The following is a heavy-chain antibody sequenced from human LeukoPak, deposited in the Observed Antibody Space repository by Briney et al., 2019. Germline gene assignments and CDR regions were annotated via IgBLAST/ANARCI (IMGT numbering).Heavy chain of an antibody. V-gene: IGHV3-23*01. J-gene: IGHJ5*02. CDR2: ISDSSST. CDR3: AKTISGYCSRTSCLNWFDP. D-gene: IGHD2-2*03. CDR1: GFTFSSYA. Sequence: PGGSLRLSCAASGFTFSSYAMSWVRQAPGKGLEWVSPISDSSSTYYADSVKGRFTISRDNSKNTVYLQMNSLRVEDTAVYYCAKTISGYCSRTSCLNWFDPWGQGSLVTVSS.